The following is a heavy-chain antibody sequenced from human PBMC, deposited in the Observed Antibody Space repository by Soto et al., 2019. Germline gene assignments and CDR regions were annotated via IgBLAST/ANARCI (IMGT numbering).Heavy chain of an antibody. CDR2: IYHSGST. Sequence: SETLSLTCAVSGGSISSGGYSWSWIRQPPGKGLEWIGYIYHSGSTYYNPSLKSRVTISVDRSKNQFSLKLSSVTAADTAVYYGARVQDHWGQETLLNVSS. D-gene: IGHD1-1*01. CDR3: ARVQDH. V-gene: IGHV4-30-2*01. CDR1: GGSISSGGYS. J-gene: IGHJ4*02.